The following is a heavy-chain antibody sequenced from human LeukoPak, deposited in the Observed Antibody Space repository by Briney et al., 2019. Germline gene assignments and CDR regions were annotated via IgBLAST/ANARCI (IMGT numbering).Heavy chain of an antibody. Sequence: GGSLRLSCAASGFTFDDYAMHWVRLPPGKGLEWVARIGWNSVRGDYADSVKGRFTIARDNAKNSLYLQMNSLRAEDMALYYCVKDMSGSNDAFDLWGQGTMVTVSS. V-gene: IGHV3-9*03. J-gene: IGHJ3*01. D-gene: IGHD3-3*01. CDR3: VKDMSGSNDAFDL. CDR1: GFTFDDYA. CDR2: IGWNSVRG.